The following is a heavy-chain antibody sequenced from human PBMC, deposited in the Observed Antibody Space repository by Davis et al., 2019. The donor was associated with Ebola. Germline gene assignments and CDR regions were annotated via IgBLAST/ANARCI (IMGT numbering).Heavy chain of an antibody. CDR2: MNPNSGNT. D-gene: IGHD1-26*01. CDR1: GYTFTGYY. V-gene: IGHV1-8*02. Sequence: ASVQVSCKASGYTFTGYYMHWVRQAPGQGLEWMGWMNPNSGNTGYAQKFQGRVTMTRNTSISTAYMELSSLRSDDTAVYYCARGGSYYELAWFDPWGQGTLVTVSS. J-gene: IGHJ5*02. CDR3: ARGGSYYELAWFDP.